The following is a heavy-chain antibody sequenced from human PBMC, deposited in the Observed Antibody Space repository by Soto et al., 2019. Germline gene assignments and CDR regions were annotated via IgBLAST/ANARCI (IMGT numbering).Heavy chain of an antibody. V-gene: IGHV4-34*01. CDR2: VKDGGHT. J-gene: IGHJ4*02. CDR3: ARGQEGVVATH. CDR1: GGSLSGYY. D-gene: IGHD5-12*01. Sequence: QVQLQQWGAGLLKPSETLSLNCAVTGGSLSGYYWSWIRQPPGKGLEWIGEVKDGGHTNYSPSLSGXXTXSXXTPNTQFSLRLNSVPAAATGGYYCARGQEGVVATHWDQGSLVTVSS.